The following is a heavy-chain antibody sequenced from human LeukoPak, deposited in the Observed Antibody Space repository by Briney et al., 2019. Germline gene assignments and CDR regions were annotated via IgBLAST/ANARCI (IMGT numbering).Heavy chain of an antibody. CDR2: ISGSGGST. CDR3: AKDTSELLDSDAVDY. Sequence: GGSLSLSCAASGFTFSSYAMSWVRQAPGKGLEWVSAISGSGGSTYYADSVKGRFTISRDNSKNTLYLQMNSLRAEDTAVYYCAKDTSELLDSDAVDYWGQGTLVTVSS. CDR1: GFTFSSYA. J-gene: IGHJ4*02. D-gene: IGHD1-26*01. V-gene: IGHV3-23*01.